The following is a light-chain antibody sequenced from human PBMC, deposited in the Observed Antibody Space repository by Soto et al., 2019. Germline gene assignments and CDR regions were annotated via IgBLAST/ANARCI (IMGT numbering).Light chain of an antibody. J-gene: IGLJ1*01. CDR1: SSDVGGYSY. V-gene: IGLV2-14*01. Sequence: QSALTQPASVSGSPGQSITISCTGTSSDVGGYSYVSWFQQHPGKVPKLMIYVVTNRPSGVSNRFSASKSGNTASLTISGLQAEDEADYYCSSYAGSHNYVFGSGTKVTVL. CDR2: VVT. CDR3: SSYAGSHNYV.